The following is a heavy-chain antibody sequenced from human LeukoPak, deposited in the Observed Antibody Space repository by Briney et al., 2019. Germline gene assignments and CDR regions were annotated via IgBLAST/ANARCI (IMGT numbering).Heavy chain of an antibody. CDR2: IYHSGDTTFT. D-gene: IGHD6-6*01. Sequence: SETLSLTCAVSVDSITSSNWWSWVRQPPGKGLEWIGEIYHSGDTTFTNFNPSLKSRVTISVHKSRNQFSLKVSSVTAENPAVYFCSMRPAYSSFRFLYWGQGTLVTVSS. V-gene: IGHV4-4*02. J-gene: IGHJ4*02. CDR3: SMRPAYSSFRFLY. CDR1: VDSITSSNW.